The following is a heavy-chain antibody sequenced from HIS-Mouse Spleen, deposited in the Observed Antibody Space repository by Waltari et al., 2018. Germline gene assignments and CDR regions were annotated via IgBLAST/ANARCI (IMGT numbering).Heavy chain of an antibody. D-gene: IGHD2-8*01. CDR3: AVPGVLMVYAIPYFDY. V-gene: IGHV3-11*01. CDR1: GFTFSDYY. Sequence: QVQLVESGGGLVKPGGSLRLSCAASGFTFSDYYMSWIRQAPGKGLEWVYYISSSGSTIYYADSVKGRFTISRDNAKNSLYLQMNSLRAEDTAVYYCAVPGVLMVYAIPYFDYWGQGTLVTVSS. J-gene: IGHJ4*02. CDR2: ISSSGSTI.